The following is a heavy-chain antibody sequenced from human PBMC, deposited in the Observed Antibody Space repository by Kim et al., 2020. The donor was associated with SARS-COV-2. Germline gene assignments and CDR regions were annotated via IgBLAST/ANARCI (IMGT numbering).Heavy chain of an antibody. Sequence: TRYSSSFQGQVTISDDKSISTAYLQWSSLKASDTAMYYCARTLGMGFADHWGQGTLVTVSS. V-gene: IGHV5-51*01. CDR2: T. D-gene: IGHD3-10*01. J-gene: IGHJ4*02. CDR3: ARTLGMGFADH.